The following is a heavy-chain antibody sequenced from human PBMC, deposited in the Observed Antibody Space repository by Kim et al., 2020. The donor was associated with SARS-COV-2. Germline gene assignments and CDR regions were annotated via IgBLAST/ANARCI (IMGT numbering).Heavy chain of an antibody. J-gene: IGHJ4*02. Sequence: QSQSTNYNPSLKSRVTISVDTSKNQFSLKLSSVTAADTAVYYCARGGNYWGQGTLVTVSS. CDR2: QSQST. V-gene: IGHV4-34*01. CDR3: ARGGNY.